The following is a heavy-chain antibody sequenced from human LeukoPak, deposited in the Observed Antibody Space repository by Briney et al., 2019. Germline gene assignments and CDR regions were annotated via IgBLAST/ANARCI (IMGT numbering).Heavy chain of an antibody. D-gene: IGHD3-3*01. Sequence: GGSLRLSCKGSGFSFGDYAMTWVRQAPGKGLEWVGFIRSKGYGGTTEYAASVKGRFTISRDDSKSIAYLQMNSLKTEDTAVYYCSTSYYDFWSAFWGQGTLVTVSS. CDR1: GFSFGDYA. V-gene: IGHV3-49*04. CDR2: IRSKGYGGTT. J-gene: IGHJ4*02. CDR3: STSYYDFWSAF.